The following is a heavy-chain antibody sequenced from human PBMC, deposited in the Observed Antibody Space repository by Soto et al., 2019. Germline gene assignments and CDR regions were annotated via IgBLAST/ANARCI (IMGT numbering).Heavy chain of an antibody. Sequence: QVQLVQSGAEVKKPGASVKVSCKAYGYTFTSYGISWVRQAPGQGLEWMGWISAYNGNTKYAQKLQGRVTMTTDTSTSTAYIELRSLRSDDTAVYYWARDLAAQIVDYGGQGTLVPVSS. V-gene: IGHV1-18*01. CDR1: GYTFTSYG. D-gene: IGHD3-22*01. CDR3: ARDLAAQIVDY. CDR2: ISAYNGNT. J-gene: IGHJ4*02.